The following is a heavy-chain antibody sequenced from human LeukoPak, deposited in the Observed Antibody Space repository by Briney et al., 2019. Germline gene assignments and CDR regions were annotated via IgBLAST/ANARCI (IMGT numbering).Heavy chain of an antibody. Sequence: SETLSLTCTVSGGSISSYYWSWIRQPPGKGLEWIGYIYYSGSTNYNPSLKSRVTISVDTSKNQFSLKLSSVTAADTAVYYCAREAYSGSYYGYWGQGTLVTVSS. CDR3: AREAYSGSYYGY. J-gene: IGHJ4*02. V-gene: IGHV4-59*01. D-gene: IGHD1-26*01. CDR2: IYYSGST. CDR1: GGSISSYY.